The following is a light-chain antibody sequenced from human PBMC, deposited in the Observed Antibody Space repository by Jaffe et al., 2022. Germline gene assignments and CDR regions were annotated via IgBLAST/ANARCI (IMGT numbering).Light chain of an antibody. CDR1: SSDVGGYNY. J-gene: IGLJ3*02. CDR3: CSYAGTYTWV. V-gene: IGLV2-11*01. Sequence: QSALTQPRSVSGSPGQSVTISCTGTSSDVGGYNYVSWYQHHPGKAPKFMIYDVSKRPAGVPDRFSGSKSGNTASLTISGLQAEDESDYYCCSYAGTYTWVFGGGTKLTVL. CDR2: DVS.